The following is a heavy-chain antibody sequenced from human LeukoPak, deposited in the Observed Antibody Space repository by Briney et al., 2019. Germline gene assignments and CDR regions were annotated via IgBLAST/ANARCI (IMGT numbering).Heavy chain of an antibody. CDR1: GFTFSSYW. D-gene: IGHD4-17*01. J-gene: IGHJ4*02. V-gene: IGHV3-7*01. Sequence: PGGSLRLSCAASGFTFSSYWMSWFGQAPGKGLEWVANIKQDGSEKYYVDSVKGRFTISRDNTKNSLYLQMNTLRAEDTAVYYCARDRRWTTTTVTYFDYWGQGTLVTVSS. CDR3: ARDRRWTTTTVTYFDY. CDR2: IKQDGSEK.